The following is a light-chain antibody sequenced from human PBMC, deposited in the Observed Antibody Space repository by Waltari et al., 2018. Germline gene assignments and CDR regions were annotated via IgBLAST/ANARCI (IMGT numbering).Light chain of an antibody. CDR1: QSVSRY. CDR3: QQYGGSPLT. J-gene: IGKJ4*01. CDR2: GAF. Sequence: EIVLTQSPGTLSLSPGERATLSCRASQSVSRYLAWYQQKPGLAPRLLIFGAFSRASGIPDRFSGTGAGTDFTLTISRLEPEDFAVYYCQQYGGSPLTFGGGTKVEIK. V-gene: IGKV3-20*01.